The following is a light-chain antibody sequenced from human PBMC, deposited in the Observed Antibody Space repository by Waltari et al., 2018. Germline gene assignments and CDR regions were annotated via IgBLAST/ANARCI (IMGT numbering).Light chain of an antibody. CDR2: ASS. V-gene: IGKV1-8*01. Sequence: AIRMTQSPASLSASTGDRVTISCRASQGVSTYLAWYQQKPGKAPSLLIYASSTLESGVPSKFSGSGSGTDFTLTISCLQSEDFATYYCQQYHTYPWTFGKATKLEI. CDR3: QQYHTYPWT. J-gene: IGKJ1*01. CDR1: QGVSTY.